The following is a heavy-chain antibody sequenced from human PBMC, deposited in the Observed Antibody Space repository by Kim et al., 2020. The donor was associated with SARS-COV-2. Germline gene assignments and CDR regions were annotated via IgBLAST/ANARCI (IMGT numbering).Heavy chain of an antibody. CDR3: ARRTIITMIVVVYNWFDP. J-gene: IGHJ5*02. D-gene: IGHD3-22*01. Sequence: ASVKVSCKASGYTFTGYYMHWVRQAPGQGLEWMGWINSNSGGTNYSQKFQGRVTMNRDTSFNTAYMELSRLRSDDTAVYYCARRTIITMIVVVYNWFDPWGQGTLVSVSS. V-gene: IGHV1-2*02. CDR2: INSNSGGT. CDR1: GYTFTGYY.